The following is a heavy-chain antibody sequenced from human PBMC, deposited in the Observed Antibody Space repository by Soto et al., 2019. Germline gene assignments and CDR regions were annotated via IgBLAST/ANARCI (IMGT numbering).Heavy chain of an antibody. CDR2: IYHSGTT. Sequence: SETVSLTCAVSGDSISSGYYWACIRRPPGKALEWIGSIYHSGTTYYNPCLKSRVTISVDTSKNQFSLKLSSVTAADTAVYYCARDHKNGDYFYFDYWGQGTLVTVSS. V-gene: IGHV4-38-2*02. CDR3: ARDHKNGDYFYFDY. CDR1: GDSISSGYY. J-gene: IGHJ4*02. D-gene: IGHD4-17*01.